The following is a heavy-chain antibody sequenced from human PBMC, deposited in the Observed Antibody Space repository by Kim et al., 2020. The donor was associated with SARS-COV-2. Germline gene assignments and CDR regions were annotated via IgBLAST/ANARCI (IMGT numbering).Heavy chain of an antibody. Sequence: GGSLRLSCAASGFTFSSYAMSWVRQAPGKGLEWVSAISGSGGSTYYADSVKGRFTISRDNSKNTLYLQMNSLRAEDTAVYYCAKDVIAVAGTWGYCDYWGQGTLVTVSS. CDR2: ISGSGGST. D-gene: IGHD6-19*01. CDR1: GFTFSSYA. V-gene: IGHV3-23*01. J-gene: IGHJ4*02. CDR3: AKDVIAVAGTWGYCDY.